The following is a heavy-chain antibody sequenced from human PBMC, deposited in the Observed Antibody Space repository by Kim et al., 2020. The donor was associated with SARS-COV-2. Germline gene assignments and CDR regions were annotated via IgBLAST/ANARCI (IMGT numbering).Heavy chain of an antibody. Sequence: SVKVSCKASGGTFSSYAISWVRQAPGQGLEWMGGIIPIFGTANYAQKFQGRVTITADESTSTAYMELSSLRSEDTAVYYCAGAEGFGGLFHALLPDYWGQGTLVTVSS. CDR2: IIPIFGTA. J-gene: IGHJ4*02. D-gene: IGHD3-10*01. CDR1: GGTFSSYA. CDR3: AGAEGFGGLFHALLPDY. V-gene: IGHV1-69*13.